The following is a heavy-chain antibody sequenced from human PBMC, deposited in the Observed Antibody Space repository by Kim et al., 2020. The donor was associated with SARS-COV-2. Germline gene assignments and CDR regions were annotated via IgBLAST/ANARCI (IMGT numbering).Heavy chain of an antibody. CDR3: IAKLRGVINAGDY. CDR1: GFTFSTFL. Sequence: GGSLRLSCAASGFTFSTFLMHWVRQAPGEGLVWVGRINGDGSDAVYADFVKGRFTISRDNAKNTLYLQMNSLRADDTAIYHCIAKLRGVINAGDYWGQGT. D-gene: IGHD3-10*01. J-gene: IGHJ4*02. CDR2: INGDGSDA. V-gene: IGHV3-74*01.